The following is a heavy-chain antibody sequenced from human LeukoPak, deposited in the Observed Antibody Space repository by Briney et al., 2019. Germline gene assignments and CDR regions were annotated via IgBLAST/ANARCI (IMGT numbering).Heavy chain of an antibody. J-gene: IGHJ2*01. CDR2: IWSDGSNK. D-gene: IGHD6-6*01. V-gene: IGHV3-33*01. CDR1: GFTFSSYG. Sequence: GGSLRLSCAVSGFTFSSYGMHRVRQTPGTGLEWVAVIWSDGSNKYYADSVKGRFTISRDNSKNTLYLQMNSLRAEDTAVYYCARDGAARLGYWYFDLWGRGTLVTVSS. CDR3: ARDGAARLGYWYFDL.